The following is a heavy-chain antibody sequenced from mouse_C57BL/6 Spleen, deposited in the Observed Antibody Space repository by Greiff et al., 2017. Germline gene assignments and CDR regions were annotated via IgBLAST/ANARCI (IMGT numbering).Heavy chain of an antibody. CDR1: GFTFSDYY. V-gene: IGHV5-12*01. Sequence: EVMLVESGGGLVQPGGSLKLSCAASGFTFSDYYMYWVRQTPEKRLEWVAYISNGGGSTYYPDTVKGRFTISRDNAKNTLYLQMSRLKSEDTAMYYCARLLDDDDAMDYWGQGTSVTVSS. CDR3: ARLLDDDDAMDY. D-gene: IGHD2-4*01. CDR2: ISNGGGST. J-gene: IGHJ4*01.